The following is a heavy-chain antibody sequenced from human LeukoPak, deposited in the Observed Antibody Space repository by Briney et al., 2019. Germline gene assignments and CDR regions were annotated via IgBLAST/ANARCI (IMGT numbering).Heavy chain of an antibody. Sequence: SETLSLTCTVSGGSISSSSYYWGWIRQPPGKGLEWIGYIYYSGSTNYNPSLKSRVTISVDTSKNQFSLRLSSVTAADTAVYYCALGADGYCSSTSCYANFDYWGQGTLVTVSS. CDR2: IYYSGST. CDR1: GGSISSSSYY. J-gene: IGHJ4*02. V-gene: IGHV4-61*05. CDR3: ALGADGYCSSTSCYANFDY. D-gene: IGHD2-2*03.